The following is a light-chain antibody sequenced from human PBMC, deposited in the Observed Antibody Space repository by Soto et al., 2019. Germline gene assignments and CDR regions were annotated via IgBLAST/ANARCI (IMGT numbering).Light chain of an antibody. Sequence: EIVMTQSPATLSVSPGERATLSCRASQSINDNLAWYQQKPGQAPRLLMFRTSTRATGFPARFSAGGSGTDFNLTISSLEPEDFAVYYCQQRSNWPLTFGGGTKVEIK. V-gene: IGKV3-15*01. CDR3: QQRSNWPLT. CDR2: RTS. J-gene: IGKJ4*01. CDR1: QSINDN.